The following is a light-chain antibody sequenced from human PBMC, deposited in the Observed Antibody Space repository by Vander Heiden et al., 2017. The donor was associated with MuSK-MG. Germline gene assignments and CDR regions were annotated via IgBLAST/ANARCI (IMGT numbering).Light chain of an antibody. V-gene: IGKV3-15*01. Sequence: EIVMTQSPATLSVSPGERATLSCRASQSVSSNLAWYQQKPGQAPRLLIYGASTSATGIPARFSGSGSGTEFTLTISSLQSEDFAVYYCQQYNNWQWTFGQGTKVEIK. CDR1: QSVSSN. J-gene: IGKJ1*01. CDR2: GAS. CDR3: QQYNNWQWT.